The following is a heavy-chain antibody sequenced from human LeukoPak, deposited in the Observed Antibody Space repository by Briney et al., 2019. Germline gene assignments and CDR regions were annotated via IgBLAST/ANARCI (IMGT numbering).Heavy chain of an antibody. J-gene: IGHJ4*02. D-gene: IGHD4-17*01. CDR3: ARDFEVTTMTTSRFDY. CDR1: GFTFSSYA. Sequence: GGSLRLSCAASGFTFSSYAMNWVRQAPGKGLGRVSGLSGSGGSTFYADSVKGRFTISRDNSKNTLYLQMNSLRAEDTAVYYCARDFEVTTMTTSRFDYWGQGTPVTVSS. V-gene: IGHV3-23*01. CDR2: LSGSGGST.